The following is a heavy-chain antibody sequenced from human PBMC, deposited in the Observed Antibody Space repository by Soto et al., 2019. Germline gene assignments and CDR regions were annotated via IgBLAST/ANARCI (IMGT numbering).Heavy chain of an antibody. Sequence: GSVRRSCVASGFPFNNFEMNWILQAPGKGLEWISYITGGGATYYADSVKGRFTISRDNAKNSLYLQMNSLRAEDTAVYYCARESRGHYGDYNDWGQGTLVTVSS. CDR2: ITGGGAT. J-gene: IGHJ4*02. CDR3: ARESRGHYGDYND. D-gene: IGHD4-17*01. CDR1: GFPFNNFE. V-gene: IGHV3-48*03.